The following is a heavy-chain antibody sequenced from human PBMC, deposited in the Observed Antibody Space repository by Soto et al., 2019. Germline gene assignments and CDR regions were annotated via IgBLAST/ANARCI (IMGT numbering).Heavy chain of an antibody. CDR3: AKARLLGVAPKGAFDI. J-gene: IGHJ3*02. V-gene: IGHV3-23*01. CDR1: GFTFSNYA. Sequence: GGSLRLSCAASGFTFSNYAMTWVRQAPGKGLEWVSAISGSGGTTYYADSVKGRFTISRDNSKNKPYLQMNSLRAEDTAVYYCAKARLLGVAPKGAFDIWGQGTMVTVSS. CDR2: ISGSGGTT. D-gene: IGHD3-3*01.